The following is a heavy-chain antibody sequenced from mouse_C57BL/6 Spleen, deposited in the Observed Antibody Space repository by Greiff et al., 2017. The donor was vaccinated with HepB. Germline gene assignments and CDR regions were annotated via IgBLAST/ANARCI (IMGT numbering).Heavy chain of an antibody. CDR3: TRGTYHGRALGFCV. J-gene: IGHJ1*03. D-gene: IGHD1-1*01. Sequence: VKLQESGAELVRPGASVTLSCKASGYTFTDYEMHWVKQTPVHGLEWIGAIDPETGGTAYNQKFKGKAILTADKSSSTAYMELRSMTSDDSAVYYCTRGTYHGRALGFCVWGTGTTVTVSS. V-gene: IGHV1-15*01. CDR1: GYTFTDYE. CDR2: IDPETGGT.